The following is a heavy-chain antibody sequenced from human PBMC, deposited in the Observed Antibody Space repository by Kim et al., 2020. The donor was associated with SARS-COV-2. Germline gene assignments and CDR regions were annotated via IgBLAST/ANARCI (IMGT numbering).Heavy chain of an antibody. CDR3: AREIMTGYSV. J-gene: IGHJ6*02. V-gene: IGHV3-53*01. CDR1: GFTVRSNY. Sequence: GGSLRLSCAASGFTVRSNYMNWVRQAPGKGLEWVSLIYSGGSAYYADSVKGRFTISRDNSKNTLYLQMNSLRGEDTAVYYCAREIMTGYSVWGQGTTVTVSS. CDR2: IYSGGSA. D-gene: IGHD3-9*01.